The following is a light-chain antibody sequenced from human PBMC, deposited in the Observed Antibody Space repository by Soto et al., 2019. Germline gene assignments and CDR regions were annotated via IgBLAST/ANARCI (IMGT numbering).Light chain of an antibody. CDR2: DVS. V-gene: IGLV2-14*03. Sequence: QSVLTQPASVSGSPGQSITISCTGTSSDVGGYNYVSWYQQQSGKAPKLMIYDVSNRPSGVSNRFSGSKSGNTASLTISGLQTEDEGDYYCSSDTRINTYVFGTGTKLTVL. J-gene: IGLJ1*01. CDR1: SSDVGGYNY. CDR3: SSDTRINTYV.